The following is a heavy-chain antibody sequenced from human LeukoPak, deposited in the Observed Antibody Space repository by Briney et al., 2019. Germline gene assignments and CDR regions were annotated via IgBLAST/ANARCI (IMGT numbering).Heavy chain of an antibody. J-gene: IGHJ4*02. Sequence: SVKVSCKAPGGTFSSYAISWVRQAPGQGLEWMGRIIPILGIANYAQKFQGRVTITADKSTSTAYMELSSLRSEDTAVYYCARDLDRSYYYWGQGTLVTVSS. CDR2: IIPILGIA. CDR3: ARDLDRSYYY. D-gene: IGHD3-10*01. V-gene: IGHV1-69*04. CDR1: GGTFSSYA.